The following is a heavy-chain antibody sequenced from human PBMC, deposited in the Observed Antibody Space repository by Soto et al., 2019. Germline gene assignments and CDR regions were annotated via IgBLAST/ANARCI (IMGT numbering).Heavy chain of an antibody. CDR2: ISYDGSNK. J-gene: IGHJ6*02. D-gene: IGHD3-16*01. Sequence: PGGSLRLSCAASGFTFSSYGMHWVRQAPGKGLEWVAVISYDGSNKYYADSVKGRFTISRDNSKNTLYLQMNSLRAEDTAVYYCAKDLDDVWGSYSHYYYYGMDVWGQGTTVTVSS. V-gene: IGHV3-30*18. CDR1: GFTFSSYG. CDR3: AKDLDDVWGSYSHYYYYGMDV.